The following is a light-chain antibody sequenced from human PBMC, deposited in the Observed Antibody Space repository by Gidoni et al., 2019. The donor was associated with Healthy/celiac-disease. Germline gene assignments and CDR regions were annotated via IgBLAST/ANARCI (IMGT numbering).Light chain of an antibody. CDR3: QVWDSSSDHRV. Sequence: SYVLTPPPSVSVAPGKTARITCGENNIGRKSGHWYQQKPGQAPVLFIYYDSDRPSGIPERFSGSNSGNTATLTISRVEAGDEADYYCQVWDSSSDHRVFGGGTKLTVL. J-gene: IGLJ2*01. CDR2: YDS. CDR1: NIGRKS. V-gene: IGLV3-21*04.